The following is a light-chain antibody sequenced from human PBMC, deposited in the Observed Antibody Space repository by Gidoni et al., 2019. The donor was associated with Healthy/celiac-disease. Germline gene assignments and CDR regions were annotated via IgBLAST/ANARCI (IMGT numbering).Light chain of an antibody. Sequence: DIVMTQPPDSLAGSLGERATINCKSSQSVLYSSNNKNYLAWYQQKPGQPPKLLIYWASTRESGVPDRFSGSGSGTDFTLTISSLQAEDVAVYYCQQYYSTPYTFGQXTKLEIK. V-gene: IGKV4-1*01. CDR3: QQYYSTPYT. CDR1: QSVLYSSNNKNY. CDR2: WAS. J-gene: IGKJ2*01.